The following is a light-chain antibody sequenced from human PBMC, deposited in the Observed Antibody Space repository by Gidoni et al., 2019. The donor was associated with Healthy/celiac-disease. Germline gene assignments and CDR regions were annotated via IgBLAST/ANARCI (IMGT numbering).Light chain of an antibody. Sequence: SYELTQPPSVSVSPGQTARITSSGDALPKKYAYWYQQKSGQAPVLVIYEDSKRPYGIPERFSGSSSGTRATLTISGAQVEDEADYYCYSTDSSGNHRVFGGGTKLTVL. CDR3: YSTDSSGNHRV. J-gene: IGLJ3*02. V-gene: IGLV3-10*01. CDR1: ALPKKY. CDR2: EDS.